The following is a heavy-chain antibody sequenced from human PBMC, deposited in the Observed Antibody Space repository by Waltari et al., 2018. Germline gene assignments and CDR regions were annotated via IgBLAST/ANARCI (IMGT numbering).Heavy chain of an antibody. V-gene: IGHV4-34*01. CDR3: ANRAARPPYYYYYMDV. Sequence: QVQLQQWGAGLLKPSETLSLTCAVYGGSFSGYYWSWIRQPPGKGLEWIGELNQSGSTNYHPSLKSRVTISVDTSKNQFSLKLSSVTAADTAVYYCANRAARPPYYYYYMDVWGKGTTVTVSS. J-gene: IGHJ6*03. CDR1: GGSFSGYY. D-gene: IGHD6-6*01. CDR2: LNQSGST.